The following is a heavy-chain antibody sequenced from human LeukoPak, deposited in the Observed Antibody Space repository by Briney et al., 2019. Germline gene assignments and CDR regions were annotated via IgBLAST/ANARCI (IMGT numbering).Heavy chain of an antibody. D-gene: IGHD3-16*01. CDR2: INPDSGFT. CDR1: GYKFIDDY. V-gene: IGHV1-2*02. CDR3: APTAEAYTSWWKV. J-gene: IGHJ4*02. Sequence: ASVKVSCKASGYKFIDDYIHWVRQAPGQGVEFFGWINPDSGFTNYAQKFKGRVTMTRDTSISTAYLEVRSLTSDDTAVYYCAPTAEAYTSWWKVWGQGTLVTVSS.